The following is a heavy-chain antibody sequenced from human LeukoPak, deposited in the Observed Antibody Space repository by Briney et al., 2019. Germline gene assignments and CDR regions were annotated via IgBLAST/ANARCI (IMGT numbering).Heavy chain of an antibody. CDR2: ISAYNGNT. CDR1: GGTFSSYA. Sequence: ASVKVSCKASGGTFSSYAISWVRQAPGQGLEWMGWISAYNGNTNYAQKLQGRVTMTTDTSTSTAYMELRSLRSDDTAVYYCARAARYSSGWYNDYRGQGTLVTVSS. CDR3: ARAARYSSGWYNDY. J-gene: IGHJ4*02. D-gene: IGHD6-19*01. V-gene: IGHV1-18*01.